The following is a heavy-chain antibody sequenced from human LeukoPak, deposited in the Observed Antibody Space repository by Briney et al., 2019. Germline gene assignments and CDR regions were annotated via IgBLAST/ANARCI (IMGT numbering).Heavy chain of an antibody. D-gene: IGHD6-19*01. CDR2: IANRGGST. Sequence: GGSVRLSCGASGFTFTTYAMFCPPQAPGKGLEGVSTIANRGGSTYYAHSVKGRFTISRDNSKKTLYMQRNSLRAEDKAVYYCAKIAVAGTLNYYFDYWGQGTLVTVSS. CDR3: AKIAVAGTLNYYFDY. CDR1: GFTFTTYA. V-gene: IGHV3-23*01. J-gene: IGHJ4*02.